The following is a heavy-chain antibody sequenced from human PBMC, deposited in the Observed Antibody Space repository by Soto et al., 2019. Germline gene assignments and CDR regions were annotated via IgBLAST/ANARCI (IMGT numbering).Heavy chain of an antibody. Sequence: PSETLSLTCAVSGGSISSGGYSWSWIRQPPGKGLEWIGYIYHSGSTYYNPSLKSRVTISVDRSKNQFSLKLNSVTAADTAVYYCARALAAISLYYFDYWGQGTLVTVSS. CDR2: IYHSGST. D-gene: IGHD2-15*01. CDR3: ARALAAISLYYFDY. CDR1: GGSISSGGYS. V-gene: IGHV4-30-2*01. J-gene: IGHJ4*02.